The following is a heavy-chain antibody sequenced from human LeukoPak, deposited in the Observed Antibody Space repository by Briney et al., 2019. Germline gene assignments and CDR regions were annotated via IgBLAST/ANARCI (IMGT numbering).Heavy chain of an antibody. D-gene: IGHD3-22*01. J-gene: IGHJ4*02. CDR2: ISSSSSTI. Sequence: GGSLRLSCAASGFTFSSYAMSWVRQAPGKGLEWVSYISSSSSTIYYADSVKGRFTISRGNAKNSLYLQMNSLRDEDTAVYYCARGLYYYDSSGYYPNWGQGTLVTVSS. V-gene: IGHV3-48*02. CDR1: GFTFSSYA. CDR3: ARGLYYYDSSGYYPN.